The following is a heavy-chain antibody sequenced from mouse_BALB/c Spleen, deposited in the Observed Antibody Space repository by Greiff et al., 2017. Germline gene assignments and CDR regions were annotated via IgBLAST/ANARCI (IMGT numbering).Heavy chain of an antibody. CDR3: ASPNYYGSSHWYFDV. CDR2: ISYSGST. D-gene: IGHD1-1*01. V-gene: IGHV3-8*02. J-gene: IGHJ1*01. CDR1: GDSITSGY. Sequence: EVKLVESGPSLVKPSQTLSLTCSVTGDSITSGYWNWIRKFPGNKLEYMGYISYSGSTYYNPSLKSRISITRDTSKNQYYLQLNSVTTEDTATYYCASPNYYGSSHWYFDVWGAGTTVTVSS.